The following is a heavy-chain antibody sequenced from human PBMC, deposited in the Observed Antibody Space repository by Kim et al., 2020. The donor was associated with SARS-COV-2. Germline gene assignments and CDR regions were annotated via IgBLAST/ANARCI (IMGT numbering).Heavy chain of an antibody. CDR1: GCTFRNYA. Sequence: WGSLRLSCAVSGCTFRNYALHWVRKAPGKGPEWVSVISYDGTNKYYADSVKGRFTISRDNSKDTLYLHRNSLRIDDTALYYWSTDLAQWLAYRYFYGMDV. CDR3: STDLAQWLAYRYFYGMDV. D-gene: IGHD6-19*01. J-gene: IGHJ6*01. CDR2: ISYDGTNK. V-gene: IGHV3-30-3*01.